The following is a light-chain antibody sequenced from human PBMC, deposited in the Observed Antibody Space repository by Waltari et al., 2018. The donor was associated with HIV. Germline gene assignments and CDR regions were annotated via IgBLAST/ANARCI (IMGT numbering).Light chain of an antibody. CDR3: QQYANVPWT. CDR2: DAS. Sequence: DIQMTQSPSSLSASVGDRVTITCQASRDISKHLNWYQQKPGTAPQLLIYDASNVETGIPSRFSVSGSGTDFTFTISSLQPEDSAIYSCQQYANVPWTFGQGTRVEIK. CDR1: RDISKH. V-gene: IGKV1-33*01. J-gene: IGKJ1*01.